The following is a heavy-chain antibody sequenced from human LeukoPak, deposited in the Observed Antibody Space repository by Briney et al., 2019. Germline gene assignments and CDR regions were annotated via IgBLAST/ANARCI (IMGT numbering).Heavy chain of an antibody. CDR2: IYHSGST. D-gene: IGHD3-3*01. CDR3: ARHRVGSGDTYYDFWSGYSGFDP. V-gene: IGHV4-38-2*01. J-gene: IGHJ5*02. Sequence: SETLSLTCAVSGYSISSGYYWGWIRQPPGKGLEWIGSIYHSGSTYYNPSLKSRVTISVDTSKNQLSLKLSSVTAADTAVYYCARHRVGSGDTYYDFWSGYSGFDPWGQGTLVTVSS. CDR1: GYSISSGYY.